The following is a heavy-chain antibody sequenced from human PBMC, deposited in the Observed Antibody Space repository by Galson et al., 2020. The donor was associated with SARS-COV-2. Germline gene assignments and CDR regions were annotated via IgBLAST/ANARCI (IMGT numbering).Heavy chain of an antibody. J-gene: IGHJ4*02. V-gene: IGHV4-39*07. CDR3: ARDLSAQLWFGELFYHYFDY. Sequence: SETLSLTCTVSGGSISSSSYYWGWIRQPPGKGLEWIGSIYYSGSTYYNPSLKSRVTISVDTSKNQFSLKLSSVTAADTAVYYCARDLSAQLWFGELFYHYFDYWGQGTLVTVSS. CDR2: IYYSGST. CDR1: GGSISSSSYY. D-gene: IGHD3-10*01.